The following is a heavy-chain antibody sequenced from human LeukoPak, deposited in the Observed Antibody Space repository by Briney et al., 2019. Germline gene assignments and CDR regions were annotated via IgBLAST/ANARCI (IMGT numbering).Heavy chain of an antibody. CDR2: INHSGST. J-gene: IGHJ6*03. CDR3: ARGMSYYYDSSGYYRYYYYYYMDV. V-gene: IGHV4-39*07. D-gene: IGHD3-22*01. Sequence: PSETLSLTCTVSGGSISSSSYYWSWIRQPPGKGLEWIGEINHSGSTNYNPSLKSRVTISVDTSNNQFSLKLSSVTAADTAVYYCARGMSYYYDSSGYYRYYYYYYMDVWGKGTTVTVSS. CDR1: GGSISSSSYY.